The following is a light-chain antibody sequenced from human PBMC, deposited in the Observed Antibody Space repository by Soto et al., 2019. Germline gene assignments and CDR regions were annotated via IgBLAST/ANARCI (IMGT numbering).Light chain of an antibody. V-gene: IGLV2-14*01. CDR2: DVS. CDR3: SSYTSSRTVV. CDR1: SSDVGGYNY. Sequence: QSALTQPASVSASPGQSITISCTGTSSDVGGYNYVSWYQQRPGKAPKLMIYDVSNRPSGVSNRFSGSKSGNTASLTISGLQAEDEADYYCSSYTSSRTVVFGGGTKVTVL. J-gene: IGLJ2*01.